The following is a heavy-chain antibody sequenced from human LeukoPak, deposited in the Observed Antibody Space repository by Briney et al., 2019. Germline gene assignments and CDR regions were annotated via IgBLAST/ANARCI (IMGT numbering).Heavy chain of an antibody. CDR2: ISGSGIST. J-gene: IGHJ4*02. CDR1: GFTFSNYA. V-gene: IGHV3-23*01. Sequence: GGSLRLSCAASGFTFSNYAMSWVRQAPGKGLEWVSAISGSGISTYYADSVRCRFTIFRDSSKSTLYLQMHSLRAEDTAVYYCVKVPSYYYDSSGYSQFDYWGQGTLVTVSS. CDR3: VKVPSYYYDSSGYSQFDY. D-gene: IGHD3-22*01.